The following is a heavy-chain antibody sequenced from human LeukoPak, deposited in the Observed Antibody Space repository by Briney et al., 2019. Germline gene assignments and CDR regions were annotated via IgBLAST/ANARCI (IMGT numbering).Heavy chain of an antibody. V-gene: IGHV4-4*07. CDR1: GGSISSYY. CDR2: FYTSEST. J-gene: IGHJ4*02. D-gene: IGHD5-18*01. CDR3: ARRFSYAYLDY. Sequence: PSETLSLTCTVSGGSISSYYWSWIRQPAEPGQEWNGHFYTSESTNTNPSPKSRITMSVGTSKNQFSLKLTSMSAADTAVYFCARRFSYAYLDYWGQGILVTVPS.